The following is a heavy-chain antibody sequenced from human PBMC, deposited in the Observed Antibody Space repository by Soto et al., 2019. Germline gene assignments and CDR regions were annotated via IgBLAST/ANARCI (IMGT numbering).Heavy chain of an antibody. J-gene: IGHJ4*02. CDR3: VKGAWLDY. CDR1: GFTFSTFD. V-gene: IGHV3-23*01. CDR2: IRGSSGST. Sequence: EVQLLESGGGLVQPGGSLRLSCAASGFTFSTFDMTWVRQPPGKGLEWVSLIRGSSGSTYYADSVKGRFTISKDISKNTLYLQVNSLRAEDTALYFCVKGAWLDYWGQGNMVTVSS.